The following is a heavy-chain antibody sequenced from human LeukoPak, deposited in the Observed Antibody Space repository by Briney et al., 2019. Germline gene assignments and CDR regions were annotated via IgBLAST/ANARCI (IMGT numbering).Heavy chain of an antibody. Sequence: GESLKISCKGSGYSFTSYWIGWVRQMLGKGLEWMGIIYPGDSDTRYSPSFQGQVTISADKSISTAYLQWSSLKASDTAMYYCARHGSNVKAGATSWGQGTLVTVSS. V-gene: IGHV5-51*01. CDR3: ARHGSNVKAGATS. D-gene: IGHD1-26*01. CDR1: GYSFTSYW. CDR2: IYPGDSDT. J-gene: IGHJ4*02.